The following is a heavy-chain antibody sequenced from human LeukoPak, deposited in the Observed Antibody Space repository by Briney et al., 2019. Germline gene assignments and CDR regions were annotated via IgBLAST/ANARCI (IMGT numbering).Heavy chain of an antibody. CDR2: IYPGDSDT. V-gene: IGHV5-51*01. J-gene: IGHJ6*02. CDR3: VKGVSGTYFGMDV. D-gene: IGHD3-10*01. CDR1: GYSFSTNW. Sequence: GEPLKISCRASGYSFSTNWIGWVRQIPGKGLEWMGVIYPGDSDTRYSPSFQGQVTISADKSISTAYLQWSSLKASDTAMYYCVKGVSGTYFGMDVWGQGTTVTVS.